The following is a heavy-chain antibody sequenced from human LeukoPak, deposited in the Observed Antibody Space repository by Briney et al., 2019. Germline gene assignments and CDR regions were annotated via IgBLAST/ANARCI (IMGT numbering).Heavy chain of an antibody. Sequence: GESLRISCKCSGFDFTAYGIAWVRQMPGKGMEWMGNIYPGGSNGRYSPSFQGQVTMSADKSITTVYLQWSSLKASDTAMYYCARHFHSAWFGFWGQGSLVTVSS. V-gene: IGHV5-51*01. D-gene: IGHD5-18*01. CDR1: GFDFTAYG. CDR3: ARHFHSAWFGF. CDR2: IYPGGSNG. J-gene: IGHJ4*02.